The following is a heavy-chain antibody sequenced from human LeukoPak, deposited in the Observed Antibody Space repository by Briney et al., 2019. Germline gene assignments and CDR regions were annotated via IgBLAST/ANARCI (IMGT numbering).Heavy chain of an antibody. J-gene: IGHJ6*02. V-gene: IGHV3-30-3*01. Sequence: GGSLRLSCAASGFTFSSYAMHWVRQAPGKGLEWVAVISYDGSNKYYADSVKGRFTISRDNSKNTLYLQMNSLRAEDTAVYYCAGENYYYYGMDVWGQGTTVTVSS. CDR1: GFTFSSYA. CDR3: AGENYYYYGMDV. CDR2: ISYDGSNK.